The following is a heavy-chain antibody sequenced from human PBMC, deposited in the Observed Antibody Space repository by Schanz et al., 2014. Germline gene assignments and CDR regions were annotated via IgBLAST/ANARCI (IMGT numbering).Heavy chain of an antibody. CDR1: GFTFNSYA. D-gene: IGHD2-15*01. Sequence: DVQLLESGGGLVQPGGSLRLSCAASGFTFNSYAMTWVRQAPGKGLEWVSSISHSGGSKYYADSVKGRFTISRDNSENTLYRQMNSLSADDTAVCYCAKGMGYCSGGACYDYYYYGLDVWGQGTTVTGSS. V-gene: IGHV3-23*01. CDR3: AKGMGYCSGGACYDYYYYGLDV. J-gene: IGHJ6*02. CDR2: ISHSGGSK.